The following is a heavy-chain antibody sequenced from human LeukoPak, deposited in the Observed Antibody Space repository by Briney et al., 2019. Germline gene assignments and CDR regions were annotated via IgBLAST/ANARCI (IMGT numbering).Heavy chain of an antibody. CDR3: ARWVRKEQYCSSTSCLGFDY. J-gene: IGHJ4*02. CDR2: IYYSGST. D-gene: IGHD2-2*01. CDR1: GGSISSSSYY. V-gene: IGHV4-39*07. Sequence: PSETLSLTCTVSGGSISSSSYYWGWIRQPPGKGLEWIGSIYYSGSTYYNPSLKSRVTISVDTSKNQFSLKLSSVTAADTAVYYCARWVRKEQYCSSTSCLGFDYWGQGTLVTVSS.